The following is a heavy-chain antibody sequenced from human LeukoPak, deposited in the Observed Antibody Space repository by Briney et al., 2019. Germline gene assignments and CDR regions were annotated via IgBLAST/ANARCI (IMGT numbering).Heavy chain of an antibody. D-gene: IGHD2/OR15-2a*01. CDR1: GFTVSSNF. CDR3: AKEIVRGGAFDI. CDR2: ISDTGGGI. V-gene: IGHV3-23*01. J-gene: IGHJ3*02. Sequence: GGSLRLSCAASGFTVSSNFMSWVRQAPGEGLEWVSSISDTGGGIYYADSVKGRFTISRDNFQNTLYLHMNNLKVEDTAIYYCAKEIVRGGAFDIWGQGTVVTVSS.